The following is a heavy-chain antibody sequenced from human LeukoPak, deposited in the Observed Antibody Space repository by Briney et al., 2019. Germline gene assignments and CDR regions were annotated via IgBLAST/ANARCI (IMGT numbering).Heavy chain of an antibody. CDR3: ARDYCSGGSYYDAFDI. V-gene: IGHV3-66*01. J-gene: IGHJ3*02. CDR2: IYSGGST. Sequence: GGSLRLSCAASGFTVSSNYMSWVRQAPGKGLEWVSVIYSGGSTYYADSVKGRFTISRDNSKNTLYLQMNSLRAEDTAVYYCARDYCSGGSYYDAFDIWGQGTMVTVSS. CDR1: GFTVSSNY. D-gene: IGHD2-15*01.